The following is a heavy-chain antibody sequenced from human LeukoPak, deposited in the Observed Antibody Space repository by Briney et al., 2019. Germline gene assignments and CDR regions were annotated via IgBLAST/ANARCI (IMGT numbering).Heavy chain of an antibody. CDR3: ATYSDITGSFDY. CDR2: NFHSVTT. D-gene: IGHD3-22*01. CDR1: GGSISGYY. Sequence: SETLSLTCTVSGGSISGYYWSWIRQPPGKGLEWIGYNFHSVTTNYNPSLQSRVFISVDTSKNQFSLDLTSVTAADTAVYYCATYSDITGSFDYWGQGTLVTVSS. J-gene: IGHJ4*02. V-gene: IGHV4-59*01.